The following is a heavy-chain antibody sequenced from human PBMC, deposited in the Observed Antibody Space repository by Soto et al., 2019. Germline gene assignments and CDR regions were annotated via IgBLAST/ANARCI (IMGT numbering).Heavy chain of an antibody. CDR2: ISAYNGDT. Sequence: QDQLVQSGGEVKKPGASVKVSCKASGYSFTNYGITWVRQAPGQGFEWMGWISAYNGDTNYAQKRQGRVTRTTAASTSTADLELRSLRSDERDVYYCARDRGVAPPVAGNTHYYYYMDVWGKETTVTVSS. J-gene: IGHJ6*03. CDR3: ARDRGVAPPVAGNTHYYYYMDV. CDR1: GYSFTNYG. V-gene: IGHV1-18*01. D-gene: IGHD6-13*01.